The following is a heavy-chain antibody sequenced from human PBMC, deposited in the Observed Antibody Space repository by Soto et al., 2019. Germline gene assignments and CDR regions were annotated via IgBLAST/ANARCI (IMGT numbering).Heavy chain of an antibody. CDR1: GGSVSSGSYY. V-gene: IGHV4-61*01. Sequence: SETLSLTCTVSGGSVSSGSYYWSWIRQPPGKGLEWIGYIYYSGSTNYNPSLKSRVTISVDTSKNQFSLKLSSVTAADTAVYYCARLVYSFDPWGQGTLVTVSS. CDR2: IYYSGST. J-gene: IGHJ5*02. CDR3: ARLVYSFDP. D-gene: IGHD2-21*01.